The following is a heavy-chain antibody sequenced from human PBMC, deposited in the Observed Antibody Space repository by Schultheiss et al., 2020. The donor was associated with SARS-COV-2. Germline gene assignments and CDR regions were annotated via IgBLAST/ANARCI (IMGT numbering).Heavy chain of an antibody. CDR2: ISGSGGST. CDR1: GFTFSSYA. CDR3: ARGAGRSGYYYGSGSYYNVDYYYMDV. D-gene: IGHD3-10*01. V-gene: IGHV3-23*01. Sequence: GGSLRLSCAASGFTFSSYAMSWVRQAPGKGLEWVSVISGSGGSTYYADSVKGRFTISRDNSKNTLYLQMNSLRAEDTAVYYCARGAGRSGYYYGSGSYYNVDYYYMDVWGKGTTVTVSS. J-gene: IGHJ6*03.